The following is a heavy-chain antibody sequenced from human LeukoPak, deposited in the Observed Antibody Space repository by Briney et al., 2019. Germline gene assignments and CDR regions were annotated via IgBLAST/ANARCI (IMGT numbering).Heavy chain of an antibody. Sequence: PSETLSLTCTVSGGSISSYYWSWIRQPPGKGLEWIGYIYYSGSTNYNPSLKSRVTISVDTSKNQFSLKLSSVTAADTAVYYRARYTVTTSKGAFDIWGQGTMVTVSS. CDR3: ARYTVTTSKGAFDI. CDR1: GGSISSYY. J-gene: IGHJ3*02. V-gene: IGHV4-59*01. CDR2: IYYSGST. D-gene: IGHD4-17*01.